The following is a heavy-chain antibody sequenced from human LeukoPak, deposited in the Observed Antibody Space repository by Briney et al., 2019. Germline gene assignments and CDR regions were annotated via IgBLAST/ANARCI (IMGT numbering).Heavy chain of an antibody. CDR2: IYTSGST. J-gene: IGHJ3*02. CDR1: GGSISSGSYY. Sequence: SETLSLTCTVSGGSISSGSYYWSWIRQPAGKGLEWIGRIYTSGSTNYNPSLKSRVTISVDTSKNQFSLKLSSVTAADTAVYYCAREAPTYYYDSSGYFHDAFDIWGQGTMVTVSS. D-gene: IGHD3-22*01. CDR3: AREAPTYYYDSSGYFHDAFDI. V-gene: IGHV4-61*02.